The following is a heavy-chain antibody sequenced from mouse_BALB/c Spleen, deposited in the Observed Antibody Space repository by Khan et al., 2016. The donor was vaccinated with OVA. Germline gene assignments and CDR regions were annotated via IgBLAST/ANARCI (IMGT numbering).Heavy chain of an antibody. CDR2: INPSNDYT. CDR3: VRDGAYHRNDGWFAY. CDR1: GYTFTSYT. J-gene: IGHJ3*01. Sequence: QVQLQQSGAELARPGASVKMSCKASGYTFTSYTIHWIKKRPGQGLEWIGYINPSNDYTNYNQKFKDKATLTTDKSSTTAYLRRSSLTSDDSAVYNCVRDGAYHRNDGWFAYWGQGTLVTVSA. D-gene: IGHD2-14*01. V-gene: IGHV1-4*01.